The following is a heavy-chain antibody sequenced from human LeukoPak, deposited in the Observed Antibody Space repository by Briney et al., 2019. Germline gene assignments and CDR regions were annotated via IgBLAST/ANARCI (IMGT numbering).Heavy chain of an antibody. J-gene: IGHJ4*02. Sequence: PSETLSLTCTVSGGSMSSYYWSWIRQPPGKGVEWIGSIYYSGSTNYNPSLKRRVTISVDTSKNQFSLKLTSVTAADTAVYYCARDRWRLQPDYWGQGILVTVSS. V-gene: IGHV4-59*01. D-gene: IGHD5-24*01. CDR1: GGSMSSYY. CDR3: ARDRWRLQPDY. CDR2: IYYSGST.